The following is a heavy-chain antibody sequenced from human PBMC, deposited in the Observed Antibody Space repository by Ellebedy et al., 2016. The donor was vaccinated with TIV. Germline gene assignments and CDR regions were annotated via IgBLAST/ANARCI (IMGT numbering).Heavy chain of an antibody. V-gene: IGHV3-72*01. CDR1: GFTFNDHY. CDR2: TRNKVNTYTT. J-gene: IGHJ2*01. CDR3: TKNPGGIYDL. D-gene: IGHD3-16*01. Sequence: GESLKISCAASGFTFNDHYMDWVRQPPGKGLEYVGRTRNKVNTYTTEYAASVRGRFTISRDNSQNSLHPQMNSLKTEDTAVYYCTKNPGGIYDLWGRGTLVTVSS.